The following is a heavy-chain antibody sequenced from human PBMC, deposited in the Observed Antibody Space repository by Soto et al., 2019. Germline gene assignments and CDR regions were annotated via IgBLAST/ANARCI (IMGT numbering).Heavy chain of an antibody. CDR3: PRSLSSSSGYFDP. D-gene: IGHD6-6*01. CDR2: IYNTENT. J-gene: IGHJ5*02. CDR1: GDFLGSGDYY. V-gene: IGHV4-30-4*01. Sequence: SQTLSLPCDVSGDFLGSGDYYWSWIRQSPGKGLEYFGFIYNTENTSYNPSLRSRPFISLHTPKSQFFLRLTSVTTADPAMYHCPRSLSSSSGYFDPWGQGTLVTVSS.